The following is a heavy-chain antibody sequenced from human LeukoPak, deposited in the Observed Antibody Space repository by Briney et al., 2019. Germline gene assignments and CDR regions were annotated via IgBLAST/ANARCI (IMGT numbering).Heavy chain of an antibody. CDR3: ARGEVADDYYYYYYMDV. CDR1: GGTFSSYA. V-gene: IGHV1-69*05. Sequence: GSSVKVSCKASGGTFSSYAISWVRQAPGQGLEWMGMNIPIFGTANYAQKFQGRVTITTDESTSTAYMELSSLRSEDTAVYYCARGEVADDYYYYYYMDVWGKGTTVTVSS. J-gene: IGHJ6*03. D-gene: IGHD6-13*01. CDR2: NIPIFGTA.